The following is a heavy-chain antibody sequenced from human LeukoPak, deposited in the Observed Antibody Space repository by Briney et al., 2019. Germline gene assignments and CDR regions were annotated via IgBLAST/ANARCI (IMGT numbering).Heavy chain of an antibody. CDR3: AKGAYDYIEMGYFDY. CDR2: IIASSGST. D-gene: IGHD5-12*01. CDR1: GFSLSNSA. J-gene: IGHJ4*02. V-gene: IGHV3-23*01. Sequence: GGSLRLSCAASGFSLSNSAMSWVRQAPGKGLEWVSLIIASSGSTFYADSVKGRFAISRDNSKNTLYLQMNSLRAEDTAVYYCAKGAYDYIEMGYFDYWGQGTLVTVSS.